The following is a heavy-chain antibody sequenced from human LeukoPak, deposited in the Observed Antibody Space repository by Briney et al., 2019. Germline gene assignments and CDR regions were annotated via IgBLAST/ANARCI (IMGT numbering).Heavy chain of an antibody. CDR3: ARDPGTRKYFQH. V-gene: IGHV4-59*12. J-gene: IGHJ1*01. CDR1: GGSISSYY. CDR2: IYYSGST. D-gene: IGHD1-14*01. Sequence: SKTLSLTCTVSGGSISSYYWSWIRQPPGKGLEWIGYIYYSGSTNYNPSLKSRVTISVDTSKNQFSLKLSSVTAADTAVYYCARDPGTRKYFQHWGQGTLVTVSS.